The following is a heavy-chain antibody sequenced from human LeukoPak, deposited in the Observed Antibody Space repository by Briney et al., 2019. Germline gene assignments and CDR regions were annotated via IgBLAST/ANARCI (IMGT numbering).Heavy chain of an antibody. CDR3: ARSRIRYFDWLIGHWYFDL. J-gene: IGHJ2*01. D-gene: IGHD3-9*01. CDR1: GFTFSSYA. V-gene: IGHV3-30-3*01. CDR2: ISYDGSNK. Sequence: GRSLRLSCAASGFTFSSYAMHWVRQAPGKGLEWVAVISYDGSNKYYADSVKGRFTISRDNSKNTLYLQMNSLRAEDTAVYYCARSRIRYFDWLIGHWYFDLWGRGTLVTVSS.